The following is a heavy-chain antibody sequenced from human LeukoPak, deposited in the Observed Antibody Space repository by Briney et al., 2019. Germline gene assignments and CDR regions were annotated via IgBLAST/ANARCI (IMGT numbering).Heavy chain of an antibody. CDR2: IYHSGST. Sequence: PSQTLSLTCAVSGGSISSGGYSWSWIRQPPGKGLEWIGYIYHSGSTYYNPSLKSRVTISVDRSKNQFSLKLSSVTTAVTAVYYCAGGGRLMDVWGKGTTVTVSS. CDR1: GGSISSGGYS. V-gene: IGHV4-30-2*01. CDR3: AGGGRLMDV. J-gene: IGHJ6*04. D-gene: IGHD3-16*01.